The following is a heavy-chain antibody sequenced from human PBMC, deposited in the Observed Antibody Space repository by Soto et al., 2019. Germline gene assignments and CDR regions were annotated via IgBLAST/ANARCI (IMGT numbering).Heavy chain of an antibody. Sequence: EVQLVESGGGLVQPGGSLRLSCAASGFTFSSYSMNWVRQAPGKGLEWVSYISSSSSTIYYADSVKGRFTISRDNAKNSLYLQMNSLRDEDTAVYYCARSNGGSGRDNYYYGMDVWGQGTTVTVSS. V-gene: IGHV3-48*02. D-gene: IGHD3-10*01. J-gene: IGHJ6*02. CDR1: GFTFSSYS. CDR2: ISSSSSTI. CDR3: ARSNGGSGRDNYYYGMDV.